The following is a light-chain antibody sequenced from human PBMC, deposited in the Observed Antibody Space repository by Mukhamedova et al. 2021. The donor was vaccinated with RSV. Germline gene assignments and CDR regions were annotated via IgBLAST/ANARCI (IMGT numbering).Light chain of an antibody. J-gene: IGLJ2*01. V-gene: IGLV3-21*04. Sequence: GGNNIGSKSVHWYQQKPGQAPVLVIYYDSDRPSGIPERFSGSNSGNTATLTISRVEAGDEADYYCQVWDSSSDQVFGGGTKLTVL. CDR3: QVWDSSSDQV. CDR1: NIGSKS. CDR2: YDS.